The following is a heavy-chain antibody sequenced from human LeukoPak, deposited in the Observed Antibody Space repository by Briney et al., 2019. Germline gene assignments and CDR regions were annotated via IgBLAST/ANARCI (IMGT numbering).Heavy chain of an antibody. CDR1: GGSFSGYY. D-gene: IGHD3-10*01. Sequence: PSETLSLTCAVYGGSFSGYYWSWIRQPPGKGLEWIGEINHSGSTNYNPSLKSRVTISVDTSKNQFSLKLSSVTAADTAVYYCARDPLSITMVRGVMDWGQGTLVTVSS. V-gene: IGHV4-34*01. CDR2: INHSGST. J-gene: IGHJ4*02. CDR3: ARDPLSITMVRGVMD.